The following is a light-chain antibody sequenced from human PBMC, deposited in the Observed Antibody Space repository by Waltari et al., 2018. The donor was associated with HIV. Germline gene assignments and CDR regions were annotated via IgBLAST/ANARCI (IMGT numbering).Light chain of an antibody. CDR3: VLYMGGAWV. CDR2: STN. V-gene: IGLV8-61*01. CDR1: SDSVSHTHY. Sequence: QTVVTQEPSFSVSPGGTVTLTCGLRSDSVSHTHYASWYRQTPGQAPRTLIYSTNVRSSGVPDRFSGSILGNKAALTITGAQADDECHYYCVLYMGGAWVFGGGTKLTVL. J-gene: IGLJ3*02.